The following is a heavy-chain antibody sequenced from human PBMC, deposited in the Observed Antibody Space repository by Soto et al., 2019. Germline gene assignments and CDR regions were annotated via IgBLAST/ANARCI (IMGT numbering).Heavy chain of an antibody. CDR2: AHHSGRT. V-gene: IGHV4-4*02. CDR1: GGSMSSSNW. J-gene: IGHJ4*02. CDR3: ARSEATGLDY. Sequence: QVQLQESGPGLVKPSGTLSLTCTVSGGSMSSSNWWNWVRQSPGKGLEWIGEAHHSGRTNYNPSLKSRVPISVDKSKNHLSLRLSSVTAADTAVYYCARSEATGLDYWGQGTLVTVSS. D-gene: IGHD1-26*01.